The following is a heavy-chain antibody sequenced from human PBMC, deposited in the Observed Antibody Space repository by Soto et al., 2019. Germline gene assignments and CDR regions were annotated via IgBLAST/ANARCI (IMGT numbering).Heavy chain of an antibody. Sequence: EVQLLESGGGLVQPGGSLRLSCAASGFTFSSYAMSWVRQAPGKGLEWVSAISGSGGSTYYADSVKGRFTISRDNSKNTLYLQMNSPRDEDTPVYCCAKGPGSSWYYPLDYWGQGTLVTVSS. CDR2: ISGSGGST. CDR1: GFTFSSYA. V-gene: IGHV3-23*01. D-gene: IGHD6-13*01. J-gene: IGHJ4*02. CDR3: AKGPGSSWYYPLDY.